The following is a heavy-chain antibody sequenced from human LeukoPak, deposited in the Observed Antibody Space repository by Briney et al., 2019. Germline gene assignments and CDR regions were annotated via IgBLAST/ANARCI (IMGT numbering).Heavy chain of an antibody. CDR2: IYHSGST. D-gene: IGHD1-26*01. Sequence: PSETLSLTCTVSGYSISSGYYWGWIRQPPGKGLEWIGSIYHSGSTYYNPSLKSRVTISVDTSKNQFSLKLSSVTATDTAVYYCARDFWELRGEGYNWFDPWGQGTLVTVSS. J-gene: IGHJ5*02. V-gene: IGHV4-38-2*02. CDR1: GYSISSGYY. CDR3: ARDFWELRGEGYNWFDP.